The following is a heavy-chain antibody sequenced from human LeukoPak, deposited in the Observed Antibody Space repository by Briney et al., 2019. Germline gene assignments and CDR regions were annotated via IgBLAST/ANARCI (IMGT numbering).Heavy chain of an antibody. D-gene: IGHD6-13*01. Sequence: SVKVSCKASGDTFRTHAISWVRQAPGHGLEWMGRIIPIDDVTNYAQNFQGRVTITADKSTADKSTSTAYMELTYLRPEDTAVYYCARQALDASRWFCYYALDVWGQGTTVTVSS. CDR1: GDTFRTHA. J-gene: IGHJ6*02. V-gene: IGHV1-69*04. CDR2: IIPIDDVT. CDR3: ARQALDASRWFCYYALDV.